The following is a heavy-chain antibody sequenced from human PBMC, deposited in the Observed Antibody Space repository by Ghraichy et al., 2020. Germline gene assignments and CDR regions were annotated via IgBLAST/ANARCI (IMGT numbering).Heavy chain of an antibody. Sequence: GGSLRLSCAASGFTFSRYGMHWVRQAPGKGLEWVTLISSDEKTKYYADSVKGRFTISRDNSKNTLFLQMNSLRAEDTAMYYCAKGEDGSPDSWGQGTLVIVSS. CDR1: GFTFSRYG. CDR3: AKGEDGSPDS. J-gene: IGHJ4*02. CDR2: ISSDEKTK. V-gene: IGHV3-30*18. D-gene: IGHD1-26*01.